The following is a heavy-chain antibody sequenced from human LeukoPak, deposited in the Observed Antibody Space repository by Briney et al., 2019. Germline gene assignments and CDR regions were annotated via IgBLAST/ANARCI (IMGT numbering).Heavy chain of an antibody. Sequence: GGSLRLSCAASGFTFSSYAMSWVRQAPGKGLEWVSAISGSGGSTYYADSVKGRFTISRDNSKNTLYLQMNSLRAEDTAVYYCARGRGSYDYVWGSSPWDYWGQGTLVTVSS. D-gene: IGHD3-16*01. V-gene: IGHV3-23*01. CDR1: GFTFSSYA. CDR2: ISGSGGST. J-gene: IGHJ4*02. CDR3: ARGRGSYDYVWGSSPWDY.